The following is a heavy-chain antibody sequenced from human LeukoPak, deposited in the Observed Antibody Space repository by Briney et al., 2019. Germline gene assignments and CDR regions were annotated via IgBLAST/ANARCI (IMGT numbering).Heavy chain of an antibody. CDR2: ISYDGSNK. Sequence: HTGKSLRLSCAVSGFTFTTYAMHWVRQAPGKGLEWVAVISYDGSNKYYADSVKGRFTITRDNSKNTLYLQMNSLRPEDTAVYFCTSDYCASINCYLIDYWGQGTLVTVSS. V-gene: IGHV3-30-3*01. CDR1: GFTFTTYA. CDR3: TSDYCASINCYLIDY. D-gene: IGHD4/OR15-4a*01. J-gene: IGHJ4*02.